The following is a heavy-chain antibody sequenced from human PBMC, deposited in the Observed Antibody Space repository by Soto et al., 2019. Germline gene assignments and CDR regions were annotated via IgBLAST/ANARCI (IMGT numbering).Heavy chain of an antibody. CDR3: AAGTVVVVVAATHPGAFDI. CDR2: INHSGST. V-gene: IGHV4-34*01. J-gene: IGHJ3*02. CDR1: GGSFSGYY. D-gene: IGHD2-15*01. Sequence: PSETLSLTCAVYGGSFSGYYWSWIRQPPGKGLEWIGEINHSGSTNYNPSLKSRVTISVDTSKNQFSLKLSSVTAADTAVYYCAAGTVVVVVAATHPGAFDIWGQGTMVTVSS.